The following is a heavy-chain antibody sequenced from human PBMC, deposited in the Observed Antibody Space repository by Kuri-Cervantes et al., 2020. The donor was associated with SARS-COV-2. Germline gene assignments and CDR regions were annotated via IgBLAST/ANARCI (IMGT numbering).Heavy chain of an antibody. D-gene: IGHD3-3*01. CDR1: GGSISISSYY. CDR3: ARLVPYYDFWSGSYYFDY. V-gene: IGHV4-39*01. CDR2: IFYSEST. J-gene: IGHJ4*02. Sequence: SETLSLTWTVAGGSISISSYYWGWIRQPPGKGLEWIGSIFYSESTYYNPSPKSRVTISVDTSKNQFPLKLSSVTAAETAVYYCARLVPYYDFWSGSYYFDYWGQGTLVTVSS.